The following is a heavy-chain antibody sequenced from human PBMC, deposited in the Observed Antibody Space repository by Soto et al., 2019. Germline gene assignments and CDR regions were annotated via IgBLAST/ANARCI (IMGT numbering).Heavy chain of an antibody. Sequence: SETLSLTCSVYGGSFNDDYWSWIRQPPGKGLQWIGGINHSGSTNYNPSLKSRVTISADTSKNHLSLKLSSVTAADTAVYYCARGECGGGSCYFFDMWGQGTKVTVSS. V-gene: IGHV4-34*01. CDR2: INHSGST. CDR3: ARGECGGGSCYFFDM. J-gene: IGHJ3*02. CDR1: GGSFNDDY. D-gene: IGHD2-15*01.